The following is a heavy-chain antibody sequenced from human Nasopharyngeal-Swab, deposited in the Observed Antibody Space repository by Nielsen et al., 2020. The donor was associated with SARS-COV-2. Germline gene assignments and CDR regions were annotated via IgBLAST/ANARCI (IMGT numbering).Heavy chain of an antibody. CDR3: ALSRDYGTFNY. V-gene: IGHV3-23*03. J-gene: IGHJ4*02. CDR1: GSTFSGYA. CDR2: FYSGGSST. D-gene: IGHD4-17*01. Sequence: ESLLISCAASGSTFSGYAMTWVRQAPGKGLEWVSTFYSGGSSTFYAEPVKGRFTISRDNAKNTLYLQMNSLRVEDTAEYYCALSRDYGTFNYWGQGTLVTVSS.